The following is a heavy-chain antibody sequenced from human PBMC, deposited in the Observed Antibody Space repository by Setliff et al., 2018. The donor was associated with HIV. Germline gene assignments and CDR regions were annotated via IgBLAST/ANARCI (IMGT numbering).Heavy chain of an antibody. J-gene: IGHJ6*02. D-gene: IGHD6-19*01. Sequence: ASVKVSCKASGYTFTTYGISWVRQAPGHGLEWMGWISPYIGHTNYAQNFQDRVTMTIDTSTSRAYMELRSLRSDDTAVYFCARLGSGWSDSYYYAMDVWGQGTTVTVS. CDR3: ARLGSGWSDSYYYAMDV. CDR2: ISPYIGHT. V-gene: IGHV1-18*01. CDR1: GYTFTTYG.